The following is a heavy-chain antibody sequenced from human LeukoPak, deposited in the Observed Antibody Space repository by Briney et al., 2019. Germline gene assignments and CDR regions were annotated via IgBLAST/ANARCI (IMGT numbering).Heavy chain of an antibody. CDR2: IYYSGST. D-gene: IGHD3-22*01. J-gene: IGHJ4*02. Sequence: SETLSLTCTVSGGSISSYYWSWIRQPPGKGLEWLGYIYYSGSTNYNPSLKSRVTISVDTSKNQFSLKLSSVTAADTAVYYCARAGYYDSSGYYGPFGYWGQGTLVTVSS. CDR1: GGSISSYY. V-gene: IGHV4-59*01. CDR3: ARAGYYDSSGYYGPFGY.